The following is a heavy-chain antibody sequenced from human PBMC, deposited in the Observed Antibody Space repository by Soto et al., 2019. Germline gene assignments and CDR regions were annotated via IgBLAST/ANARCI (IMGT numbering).Heavy chain of an antibody. CDR1: GGTFSSYA. J-gene: IGHJ4*02. D-gene: IGHD6-19*01. CDR3: VSDPALVRAYTSGWNFDY. Sequence: ASVKVSCKASGGTFSSYAISGVRQAPGQGLEWMGWINPNSGGTNYAQKFQGWVTMTRDTSINTAYMELRLKSDDTAVYYCVSDPALVRAYTSGWNFDYWGQGTLVTVSS. V-gene: IGHV1-2*04. CDR2: INPNSGGT.